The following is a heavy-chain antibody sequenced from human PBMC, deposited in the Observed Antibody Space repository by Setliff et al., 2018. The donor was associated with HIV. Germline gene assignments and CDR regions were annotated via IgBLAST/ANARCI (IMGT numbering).Heavy chain of an antibody. CDR1: GGSISAYD. CDR3: ARDPGNSSTWHFDY. D-gene: IGHD6-13*01. CDR2: VHSSGTN. V-gene: IGHV4-59*01. J-gene: IGHJ4*02. Sequence: PSETLSLTCSISGGSISAYDWSWIRQPPGKGLEWIGYVHSSGTNNYNPSLKSRVTISRDTSKNQFFLKVTSLTAADTAMYYCARDPGNSSTWHFDYWGRGNLVTVSS.